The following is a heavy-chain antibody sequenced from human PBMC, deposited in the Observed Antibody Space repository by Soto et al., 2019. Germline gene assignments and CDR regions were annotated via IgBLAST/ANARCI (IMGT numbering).Heavy chain of an antibody. V-gene: IGHV3-20*04. CDR1: GFSLDEYG. J-gene: IGHJ5*01. CDR3: ARDHRWGYEYGDYGDS. Sequence: EVQLVESGGGVVRPGGSLRLVWVVSGFSLDEYGMSWVRQAPGKGPEWVSGMHRNGNSTGYADSVKGRFTISRDDAKNSLYLQMNSLRAEDTAFYYCARDHRWGYEYGDYGDSWGHGTLVTVSS. D-gene: IGHD4-17*01. CDR2: MHRNGNST.